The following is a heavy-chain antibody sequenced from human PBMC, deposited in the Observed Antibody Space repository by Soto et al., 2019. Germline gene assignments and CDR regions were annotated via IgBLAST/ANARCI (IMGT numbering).Heavy chain of an antibody. Sequence: GGSLRLSCEGSGFSLSDHYMDWVRQAPGKGLEWVGRSRNRCNNYVTECAASVKGRFTISRDDSQDSVHLQMNSRKTEDTPRSHGATDFGYISGLWGQGTLVTVSS. D-gene: IGHD5-18*01. CDR2: SRNRCNNYVT. CDR1: GFSLSDHY. CDR3: ATDFGYISGL. J-gene: IGHJ4*02. V-gene: IGHV3-72*01.